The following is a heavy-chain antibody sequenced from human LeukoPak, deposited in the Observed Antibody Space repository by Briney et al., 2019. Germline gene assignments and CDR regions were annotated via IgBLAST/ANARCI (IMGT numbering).Heavy chain of an antibody. Sequence: ASVKVSCKASGYTFTSYGISWVRHAPGQGLEWMGWISAYNGNTNYAQKLQGRVTMTTDTSTSTAYMELRSLRSDDAAVYYGTREGLLVGDMDVWGQGTTVTVSS. V-gene: IGHV1-18*01. J-gene: IGHJ6*02. CDR1: GYTFTSYG. CDR2: ISAYNGNT. D-gene: IGHD2-8*02. CDR3: TREGLLVGDMDV.